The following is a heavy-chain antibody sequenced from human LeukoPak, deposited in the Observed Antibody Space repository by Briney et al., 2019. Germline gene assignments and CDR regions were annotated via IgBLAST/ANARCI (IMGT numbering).Heavy chain of an antibody. CDR2: INPNSGGT. Sequence: GASVKVSCKASGYTFTGYYMRWVRQAPGQGLEWMGWINPNSGGTNYAQKFQGWVTMTRDTSISTAYMELSRLRSDDTAVYYCARGPYYDAFFDYWGQGTLVTVSS. V-gene: IGHV1-2*04. D-gene: IGHD3-22*01. J-gene: IGHJ4*02. CDR3: ARGPYYDAFFDY. CDR1: GYTFTGYY.